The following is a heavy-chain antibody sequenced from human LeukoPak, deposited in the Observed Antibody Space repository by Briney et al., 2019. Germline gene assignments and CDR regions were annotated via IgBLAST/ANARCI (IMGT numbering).Heavy chain of an antibody. V-gene: IGHV3-7*01. CDR3: ARAYDFWSGYLDY. CDR1: GFTFRSYW. D-gene: IGHD3-3*01. CDR2: IKQDGSEQ. Sequence: GGSLRLSCAASGFTFRSYWMSWVRQAPGKGLEWVANIKQDGSEQYYVDSVKGRITISRNNAKNSLYLQINNLTAEDTAVYYCARAYDFWSGYLDYWGQGHLVTVSS. J-gene: IGHJ4*02.